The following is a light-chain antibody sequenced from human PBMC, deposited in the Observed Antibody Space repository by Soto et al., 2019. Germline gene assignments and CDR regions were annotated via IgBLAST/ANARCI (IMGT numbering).Light chain of an antibody. CDR3: QQYETWPPLT. CDR1: QSISSN. J-gene: IGKJ4*01. V-gene: IGKV3-15*01. CDR2: GAT. Sequence: EIVMTQSPATLSAFPGERATLSCRASQSISSNLAWYQHKPGQAPRLLIYGATTRATAIPARFSGYGSGTEFTLTISSLQSEDFAVYYCQQYETWPPLTFGGGTKVEIK.